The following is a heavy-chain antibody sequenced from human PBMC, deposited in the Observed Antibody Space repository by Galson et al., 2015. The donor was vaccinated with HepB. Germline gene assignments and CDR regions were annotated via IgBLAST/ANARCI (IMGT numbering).Heavy chain of an antibody. CDR2: ISGSGGST. D-gene: IGHD3-10*01. J-gene: IGHJ6*02. Sequence: SLRLSCAASGFTFSSYAMSWVRQAPGKGLEWVSAISGSGGSTYYADSVKGRFTISRDNSKNTLYLQMNSLRAEDTAVYYCATQSMVRGVHGMDVWGQGTTVTVSS. CDR1: GFTFSSYA. CDR3: ATQSMVRGVHGMDV. V-gene: IGHV3-23*01.